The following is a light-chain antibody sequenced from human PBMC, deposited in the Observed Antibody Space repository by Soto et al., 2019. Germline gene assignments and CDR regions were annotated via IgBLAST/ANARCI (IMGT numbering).Light chain of an antibody. Sequence: QSVLTQPPSVSAAPGQKVTISCSGSSSNIGNNYVSWYQQLPGTAPKLLIYENNKRPSGIPDRFSGSKSGTSATLGITGLQTGDEADYYCGTWDSSLSAYVSGNGTKVTV. CDR3: GTWDSSLSAYV. CDR2: ENN. CDR1: SSNIGNNY. J-gene: IGLJ1*01. V-gene: IGLV1-51*02.